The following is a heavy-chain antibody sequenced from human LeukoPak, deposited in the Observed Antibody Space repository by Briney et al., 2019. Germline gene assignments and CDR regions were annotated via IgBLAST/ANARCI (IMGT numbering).Heavy chain of an antibody. CDR2: IWYDGSNK. D-gene: IGHD2-21*02. Sequence: GGSLRLSCVASGFTFSSYGMHWVRQAPGKGLEWVAVIWYDGSNKYYADSVRGRFTISRDNSKNTLYLQMNSLRAEDTAVYYCARDIEAYCGGDCYLHWFDPWGQGTLVTVSS. J-gene: IGHJ5*02. V-gene: IGHV3-33*08. CDR1: GFTFSSYG. CDR3: ARDIEAYCGGDCYLHWFDP.